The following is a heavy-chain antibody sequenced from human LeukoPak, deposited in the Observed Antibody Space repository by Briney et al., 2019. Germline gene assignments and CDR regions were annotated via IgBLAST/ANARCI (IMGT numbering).Heavy chain of an antibody. Sequence: ASVKVSCKASGYTFTSYGIIWVRQAPGQGLEWMGGIRTYDDNANYAERLQGRVTMTTDTSTSTAYMELRSLRSDDMAVYYCARDRRLRFLEWSSIGYFQHWGQGTLVTVSS. CDR1: GYTFTSYG. J-gene: IGHJ1*01. D-gene: IGHD3-3*01. V-gene: IGHV1-18*03. CDR2: IRTYDDNA. CDR3: ARDRRLRFLEWSSIGYFQH.